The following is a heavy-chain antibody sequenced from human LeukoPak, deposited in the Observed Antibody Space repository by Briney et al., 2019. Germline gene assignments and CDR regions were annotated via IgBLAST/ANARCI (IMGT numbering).Heavy chain of an antibody. CDR2: ISGSGGST. CDR1: GFTFSSYA. V-gene: IGHV3-23*01. CDR3: VKDLAMVRGVPGY. D-gene: IGHD3-10*01. Sequence: EPGGSLRLSCAASGFTFSSYAMSWVRQAPGKGLEWVSAISGSGGSTYYADSVKGRFTISRDNSKNTLYLQMNSLRAEDTAVYYCVKDLAMVRGVPGYWGQGTLVTVSS. J-gene: IGHJ4*02.